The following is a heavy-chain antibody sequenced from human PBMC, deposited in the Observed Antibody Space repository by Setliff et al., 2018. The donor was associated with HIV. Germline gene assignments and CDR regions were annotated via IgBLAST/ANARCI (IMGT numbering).Heavy chain of an antibody. D-gene: IGHD5-12*01. CDR2: IYYSGIT. CDR3: ARGFDIVATINWFDP. CDR1: NGSISSHY. Sequence: ASETLSLTCTVSNGSISSHYWTWIRQPPGKGLEWIGYIYYSGITNYSPSLNSRVTISIDTSKNQFSLKLRSVTAADTAVYYCARGFDIVATINWFDPWGQGTLVTVSS. V-gene: IGHV4-59*11. J-gene: IGHJ5*02.